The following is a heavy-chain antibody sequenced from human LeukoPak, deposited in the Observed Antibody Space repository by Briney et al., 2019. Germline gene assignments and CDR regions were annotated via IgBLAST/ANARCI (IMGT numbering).Heavy chain of an antibody. D-gene: IGHD4-17*01. J-gene: IGHJ4*02. CDR1: GGSISSYY. CDR2: IYYSGST. V-gene: IGHV4-59*01. CDR3: ASGNDGDYGY. Sequence: PSETLSLTCTVSGGSISSYYWSWIRQPPGKGLEWIGYIYYSGSTNYNPSLKSRVTISVDTSKNQFSLKLSSVTAADTAVYYCASGNDGDYGYWGQGTLVTVSS.